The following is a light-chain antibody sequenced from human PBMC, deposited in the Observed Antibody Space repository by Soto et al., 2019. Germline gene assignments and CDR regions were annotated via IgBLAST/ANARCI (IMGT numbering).Light chain of an antibody. J-gene: IGKJ1*01. CDR1: QNIMSY. V-gene: IGKV1-39*01. CDR2: ATS. CDR3: QQGYSSRWT. Sequence: DIQMTQSPSSLSASVGDRVTITCRASQNIMSYLNWYQQKPGKAPQLRIYATSSLQTGVPSRFSASGAGTDFSLVISDLQPEDSATYYCQQGYSSRWTSGRGTKVEI.